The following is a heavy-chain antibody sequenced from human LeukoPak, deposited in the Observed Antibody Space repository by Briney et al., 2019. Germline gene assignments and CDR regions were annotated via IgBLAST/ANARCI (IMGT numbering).Heavy chain of an antibody. J-gene: IGHJ4*02. CDR2: ISSSSSYI. CDR3: ARDFNDPTWIHSQYFDY. Sequence: GGSLRLSCAASGFTFSSYSMNWVRQAPGKGLEWVSSISSSSSYIYYADSVKGRFTISRDNAKNSLYLRVNSLRAEDTAVYYCARDFNDPTWIHSQYFDYWGQGTLVTVSS. V-gene: IGHV3-21*01. CDR1: GFTFSSYS. D-gene: IGHD5-18*01.